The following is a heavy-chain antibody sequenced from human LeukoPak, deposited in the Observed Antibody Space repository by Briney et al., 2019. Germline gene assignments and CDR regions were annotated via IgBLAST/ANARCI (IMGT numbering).Heavy chain of an antibody. J-gene: IGHJ4*02. CDR1: GGSISSGDYY. V-gene: IGHV4-30-4*01. Sequence: SQTLSLTCTVSGGSISSGDYYWSWIRQPPGKGLEYLGYMHYSGSTYYNPSPKNRITISVDTSKNQFSLKLSSVTAADTAVYYCARERSGSYYENFDYWGQGTLVTVSP. D-gene: IGHD3-10*01. CDR3: ARERSGSYYENFDY. CDR2: MHYSGST.